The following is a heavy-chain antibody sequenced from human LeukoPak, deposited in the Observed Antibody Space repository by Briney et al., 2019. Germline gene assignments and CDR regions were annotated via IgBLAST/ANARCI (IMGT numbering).Heavy chain of an antibody. D-gene: IGHD5-24*01. V-gene: IGHV3-21*05. Sequence: GRSLRLSCAPSGFTFRDYSMNWVRHAPGKGVEWCSYNGIDSDKTNYARSVKVRFTISGDKAKTSSHLQMNMLRVQDTAVYYFARDYKYAFDNWGQGALVTVSS. CDR1: GFTFRDYS. J-gene: IGHJ4*02. CDR3: ARDYKYAFDN. CDR2: NGIDSDKT.